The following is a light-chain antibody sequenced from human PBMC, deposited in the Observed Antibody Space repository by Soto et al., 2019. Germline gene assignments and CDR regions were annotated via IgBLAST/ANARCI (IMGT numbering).Light chain of an antibody. CDR3: QQRSTFSIT. J-gene: IGKJ5*01. Sequence: EIVLTQSPATLSLSPGERATLSCWASQSVGSYLAWYQQKPGQAPRLLIYDASNRATGIPARFSGSGTGTDFTLTISILEPEDFAVYYCQQRSTFSITFCQGTRLEIK. V-gene: IGKV3-11*01. CDR2: DAS. CDR1: QSVGSY.